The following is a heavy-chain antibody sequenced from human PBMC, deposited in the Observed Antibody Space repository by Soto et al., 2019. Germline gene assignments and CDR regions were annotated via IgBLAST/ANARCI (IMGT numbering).Heavy chain of an antibody. J-gene: IGHJ6*03. V-gene: IGHV4-59*08. CDR2: IYYSGST. Sequence: SETLSLTCTVSGGSISSYYWSWIRQPPGKGLEWIGYIYYSGSTNYNPSLKSRVTISVDTSKNQFSLKLCSVTAADTAVYYCARRGDRNYYYYYMDVWGKGTTVTVSS. CDR3: ARRGDRNYYYYYMDV. CDR1: GGSISSYY. D-gene: IGHD3-10*01.